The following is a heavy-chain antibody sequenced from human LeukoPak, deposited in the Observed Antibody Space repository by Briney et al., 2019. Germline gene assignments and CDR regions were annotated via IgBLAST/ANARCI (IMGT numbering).Heavy chain of an antibody. D-gene: IGHD6-13*01. V-gene: IGHV4-34*01. J-gene: IGHJ4*02. CDR3: ARMGGIAAAGDY. Sequence: SSETLSLTCAVYGGSFSGYYWSWIRQPPGKGLEWIGEINHSGSTNYNPSLKSRVTISVDTSKNQFSLKLSSVTAADTAVYYCARMGGIAAAGDYWGQGTLVTVSP. CDR2: INHSGST. CDR1: GGSFSGYY.